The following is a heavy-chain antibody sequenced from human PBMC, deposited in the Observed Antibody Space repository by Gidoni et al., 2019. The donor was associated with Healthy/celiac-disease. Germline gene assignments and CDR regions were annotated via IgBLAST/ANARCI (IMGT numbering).Heavy chain of an antibody. J-gene: IGHJ3*02. Sequence: QITLKESGPTLVKPTQPLTRTCTFSGFSLSSSGVGVGWIRQPPGKALEWLALIYWDDDKRYSPSLKSRLTITKDTSKNQVVLTMTNMDPVDTATYYCAHRVVATSRGAFDIWGQGTMVTVSS. D-gene: IGHD2-15*01. CDR1: GFSLSSSGVG. CDR3: AHRVVATSRGAFDI. CDR2: IYWDDDK. V-gene: IGHV2-5*02.